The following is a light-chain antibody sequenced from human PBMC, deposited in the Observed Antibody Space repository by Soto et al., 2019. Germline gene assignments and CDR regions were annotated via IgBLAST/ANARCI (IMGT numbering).Light chain of an antibody. V-gene: IGLV2-14*01. Sequence: QSALTQPASVSGSPGQSITISCTGTSSDVGAYNYVSWYQQYPGKAPKLMIYGVTNRPSGVSNRFSGSKTGNTASLTISGLQAEDEADYYCFSHRGGDSYVFGTGTKLTVL. CDR2: GVT. CDR1: SSDVGAYNY. CDR3: FSHRGGDSYV. J-gene: IGLJ1*01.